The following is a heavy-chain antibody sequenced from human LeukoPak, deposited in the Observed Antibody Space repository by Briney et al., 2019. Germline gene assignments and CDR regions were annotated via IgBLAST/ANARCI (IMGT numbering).Heavy chain of an antibody. V-gene: IGHV1-69*04. Sequence: SVKVSCKASGGTFSSYAISWVRQAPGQGLEWMGRIIPIFGIANYAQKFQGRVTITADKSTSTAYMELSSLRSEDTAVYYCARGSYYDSSGYAPPKNWFDPWGQGILVTVSS. CDR1: GGTFSSYA. J-gene: IGHJ5*02. CDR2: IIPIFGIA. CDR3: ARGSYYDSSGYAPPKNWFDP. D-gene: IGHD3-22*01.